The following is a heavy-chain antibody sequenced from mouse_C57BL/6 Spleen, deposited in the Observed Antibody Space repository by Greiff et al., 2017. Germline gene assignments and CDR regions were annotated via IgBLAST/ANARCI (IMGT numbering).Heavy chain of an antibody. CDR3: TRDGYYDYFGY. V-gene: IGHV1-15*01. Sequence: VQLQQSGAELVRPGASVTLSCKASGYTFTDYEMHWVKQTPVHGLEWIGAIDPATGGTAYNQKFKGKAILTADKSSSTAYMELRSLTSEDSAVYYCTRDGYYDYFGYWGQGTTLTVSS. CDR1: GYTFTDYE. CDR2: IDPATGGT. D-gene: IGHD2-3*01. J-gene: IGHJ2*01.